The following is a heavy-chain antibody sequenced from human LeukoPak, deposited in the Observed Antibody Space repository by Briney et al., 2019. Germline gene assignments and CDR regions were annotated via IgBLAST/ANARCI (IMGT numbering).Heavy chain of an antibody. J-gene: IGHJ6*03. D-gene: IGHD3-10*01. Sequence: SETLSLTXTVSGGSISSSSYYWGWIRQPPGKGLQWIGSIYYSGSTYYNPSLKSRVTISVDTSKNQFSLKLSSVTAADTAVYYCARHLVLLWFGEFYYYYYMDVWGKGTTVTVSS. CDR2: IYYSGST. CDR1: GGSISSSSYY. CDR3: ARHLVLLWFGEFYYYYYMDV. V-gene: IGHV4-39*01.